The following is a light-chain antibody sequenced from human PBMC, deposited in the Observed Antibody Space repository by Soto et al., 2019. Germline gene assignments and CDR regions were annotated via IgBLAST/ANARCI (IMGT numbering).Light chain of an antibody. CDR3: QQYGSSPYT. J-gene: IGKJ2*01. CDR1: QTVSSSY. CDR2: GAS. V-gene: IGKV3-20*01. Sequence: EIVLTQSPGTLSFSPGERATLSCRASQTVSSSYLAWYQQKPGQAPRLLIYGASSRATGIPDRFSGSGSGTDFTLTISRLEPEDFAVYYCQQYGSSPYTFGQGTKLDIK.